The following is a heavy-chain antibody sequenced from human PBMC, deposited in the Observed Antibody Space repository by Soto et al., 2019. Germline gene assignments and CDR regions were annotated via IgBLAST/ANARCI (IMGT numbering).Heavy chain of an antibody. CDR1: GYTFSSYY. Sequence: ASVKVSCKATGYTFSSYYMYWVRQAPGQGLEWMGMINPRSGGTTYAQKFQGRVTMTRDTSTTTVYMDLSSLRSEDTAVYYCARDYGGATDDNYYGMDVWGQGTTVTVSS. CDR3: ARDYGGATDDNYYGMDV. CDR2: INPRSGGT. J-gene: IGHJ6*02. D-gene: IGHD1-26*01. V-gene: IGHV1-46*01.